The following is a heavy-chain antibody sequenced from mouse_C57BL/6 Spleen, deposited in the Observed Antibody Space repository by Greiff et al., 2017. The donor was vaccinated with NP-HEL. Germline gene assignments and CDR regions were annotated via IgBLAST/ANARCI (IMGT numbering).Heavy chain of an antibody. J-gene: IGHJ4*01. Sequence: QVQLQQSGAELARPGASVKMSCKASGYTFTSYTMNWVNQRPGQGLEWIGYINPSSGYTKYNQKFKDKATLTADKSSSTAYMQLSSLTSEDSAVYYCARRLLYAMDYWGQGTSVTVSS. D-gene: IGHD3-2*02. V-gene: IGHV1-4*01. CDR2: INPSSGYT. CDR1: GYTFTSYT. CDR3: ARRLLYAMDY.